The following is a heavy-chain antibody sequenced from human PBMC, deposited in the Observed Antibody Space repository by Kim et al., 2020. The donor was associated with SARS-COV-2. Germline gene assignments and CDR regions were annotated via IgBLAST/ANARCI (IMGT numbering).Heavy chain of an antibody. V-gene: IGHV6-1*01. CDR3: ARGGQQLVPGGYYGMDV. Sequence: SQTLSLTCAISGDSVSSNSAAWNWIRQSPSRGLEWLGRTYYRPKWYNDYAVSVKSRITINTDTSKNQFSLQLNSVTPEDTAVYYCARGGQQLVPGGYYGMDVWSQGTTVTVSS. D-gene: IGHD6-13*01. CDR1: GDSVSSNSAA. CDR2: TYYRPKWYN. J-gene: IGHJ6*02.